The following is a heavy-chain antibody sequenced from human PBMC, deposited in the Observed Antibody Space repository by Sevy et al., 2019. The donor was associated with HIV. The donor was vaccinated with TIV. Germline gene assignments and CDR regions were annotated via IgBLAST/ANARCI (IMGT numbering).Heavy chain of an antibody. J-gene: IGHJ4*02. D-gene: IGHD6-19*01. CDR1: GFTFRNYA. Sequence: GGSLRLSCAASGFTFRNYAIHWVRQAPGKGLEWVAVISHDGSHKYSADSVKGRFTISRENSKNTLYLQMNSLRAEDTAMSYCARDPTIYASGWYYFDYWGQGTLVTVSS. CDR3: ARDPTIYASGWYYFDY. V-gene: IGHV3-30*04. CDR2: ISHDGSHK.